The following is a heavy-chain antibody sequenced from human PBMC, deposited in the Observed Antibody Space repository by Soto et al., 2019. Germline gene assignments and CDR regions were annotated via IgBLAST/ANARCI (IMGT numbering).Heavy chain of an antibody. J-gene: IGHJ4*02. CDR3: ACGYYYGSGSYFPFDY. CDR1: GGSISSSSYY. V-gene: IGHV4-39*01. Sequence: QLQLQESGPGLVKPSETLSLTCTVSGGSISSSSYYWGWIRQPPGKGLEWIGSIYYSGSTYYNPSLKSRVTISVDTSKNQFSLKLSSVTAADTAVYYCACGYYYGSGSYFPFDYWGQGTLVTDSS. CDR2: IYYSGST. D-gene: IGHD3-10*01.